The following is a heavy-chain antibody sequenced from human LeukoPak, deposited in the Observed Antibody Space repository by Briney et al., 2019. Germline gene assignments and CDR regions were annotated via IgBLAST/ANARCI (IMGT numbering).Heavy chain of an antibody. J-gene: IGHJ4*02. CDR2: INGDGSTR. D-gene: IGHD3-16*02. V-gene: IGHV3-48*03. Sequence: GGSLRLSCAASGFTFSSYEMNWVRQAPGKGLEWVSYINGDGSTRYYADSVKGRSTVFRDNAKNSLYLQMNSLRVDDTALYYCARVGRLGELSFPLADYWGQGTLVTVSS. CDR1: GFTFSSYE. CDR3: ARVGRLGELSFPLADY.